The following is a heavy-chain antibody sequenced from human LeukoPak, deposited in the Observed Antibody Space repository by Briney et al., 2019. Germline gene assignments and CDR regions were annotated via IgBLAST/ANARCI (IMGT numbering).Heavy chain of an antibody. CDR3: AGIDNYYYYYYMDV. Sequence: SETLSLTCTVSGGSISSYYWSWIRQPAGKGLEWIGRIYTSGSTNYNPSLKSRVTMSVDTSKNQFSLKLSSVTAADTAVYYCAGIDNYYYYYYMDVWGKGTTVTVSS. CDR1: GGSISSYY. V-gene: IGHV4-4*07. D-gene: IGHD1-14*01. J-gene: IGHJ6*03. CDR2: IYTSGST.